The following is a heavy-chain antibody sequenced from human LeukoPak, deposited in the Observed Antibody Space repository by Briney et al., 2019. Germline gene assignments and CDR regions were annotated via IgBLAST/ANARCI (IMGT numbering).Heavy chain of an antibody. Sequence: GGSLRLSCEASGFSFSSFWMSWVRQAPGKGLEWVANIKQDGSEENYVDSVKGRFTISGDNAKKSLYLQMNSLRVEDTAVYYCARFISLGAWGQGTLVTVSS. V-gene: IGHV3-7*01. J-gene: IGHJ5*02. D-gene: IGHD3-10*01. CDR1: GFSFSSFW. CDR2: IKQDGSEE. CDR3: ARFISLGA.